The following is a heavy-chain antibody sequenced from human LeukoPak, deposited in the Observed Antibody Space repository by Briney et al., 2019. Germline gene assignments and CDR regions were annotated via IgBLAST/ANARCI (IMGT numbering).Heavy chain of an antibody. CDR3: AREGPELNYDY. Sequence: ASVKVSCKASGYTFTSYDINWVRQATGQGLEWMGWINPNSGGTNYAQKFQGRVTMTRDTSISTAYMELSRLRSDDTAVYYCAREGPELNYDYWGQGTLVTVSS. D-gene: IGHD1-7*01. V-gene: IGHV1-2*02. CDR1: GYTFTSYD. CDR2: INPNSGGT. J-gene: IGHJ4*02.